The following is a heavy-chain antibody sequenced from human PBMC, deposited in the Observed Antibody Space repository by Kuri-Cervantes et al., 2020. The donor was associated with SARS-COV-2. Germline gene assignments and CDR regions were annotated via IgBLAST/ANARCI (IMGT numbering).Heavy chain of an antibody. J-gene: IGHJ5*02. CDR3: ARSYSGYANWNNWFDP. V-gene: IGHV3-33*08. Sequence: GESLKISCAASGFTFSSYAMHWVRQAPGKGLEWVAVIWYDGSNKYYADSVKGRFTISRDNSKNTLYLQMNSLRAEDTAVYYCARSYSGYANWNNWFDPWGQGTLVTVSS. D-gene: IGHD5-12*01. CDR1: GFTFSSYA. CDR2: IWYDGSNK.